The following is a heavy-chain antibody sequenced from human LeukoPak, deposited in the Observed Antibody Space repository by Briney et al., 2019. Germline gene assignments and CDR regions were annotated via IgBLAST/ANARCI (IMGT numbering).Heavy chain of an antibody. CDR1: GFTFSSEA. Sequence: GGSLRLSCAVSGFTFSSEAMGWVRQLPGGGLEWVSTISPAGGTTYYAESMKGRFTISRDNSMNTLYLQMNSLRVDDTAVYYCAREQVVVGRGYYGMDVWGQGTTVTVSS. V-gene: IGHV3-23*01. D-gene: IGHD2-2*01. J-gene: IGHJ6*02. CDR2: ISPAGGTT. CDR3: AREQVVVGRGYYGMDV.